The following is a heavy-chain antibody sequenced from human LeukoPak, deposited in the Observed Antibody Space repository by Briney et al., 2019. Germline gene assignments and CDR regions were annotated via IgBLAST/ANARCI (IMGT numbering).Heavy chain of an antibody. J-gene: IGHJ4*02. CDR3: VRAPYYSGIEHYFDH. D-gene: IGHD3-22*01. CDR2: IKQDGSEK. Sequence: GESLRLSCAASGFAFSDYWMTWVRQAPGKGLEWVANIKQDGSEKYLVDSVKGRFTISRDNAKGSLYLQMNSMRAEDTAVYYCVRAPYYSGIEHYFDHWGQGILVTVSS. V-gene: IGHV3-7*03. CDR1: GFAFSDYW.